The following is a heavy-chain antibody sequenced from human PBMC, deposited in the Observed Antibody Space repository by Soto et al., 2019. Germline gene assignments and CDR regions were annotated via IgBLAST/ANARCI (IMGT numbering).Heavy chain of an antibody. D-gene: IGHD3-10*01. V-gene: IGHV3-7*03. CDR3: ARDDYFHYYGSGSYYAFDI. J-gene: IGHJ3*02. CDR2: IKQDGSEK. CDR1: GFTFSSYW. Sequence: VGSLRLSCAASGFTFSSYWMSWVRQAPGKGLEWVANIKQDGSEKYYVDSVKGRFTISRDNAKNSLYLQMNSLRAEDTAVYYCARDDYFHYYGSGSYYAFDIWGQGTMVTVSS.